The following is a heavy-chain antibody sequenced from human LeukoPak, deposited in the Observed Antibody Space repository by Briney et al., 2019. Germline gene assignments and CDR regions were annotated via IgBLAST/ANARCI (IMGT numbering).Heavy chain of an antibody. CDR1: GFTFSSYW. CDR2: INSDGSST. V-gene: IGHV3-74*01. J-gene: IGHJ4*02. D-gene: IGHD4-17*01. Sequence: GGSLRLSCAASGFTFSSYWMHWVRQAPGKGLVWVSRINSDGSSTSYADSVKGRFTISKDNAKNSLYLQMNSLRAEDTAVYYCARAGGSTVSHSDYWGQGTLVTVSS. CDR3: ARAGGSTVSHSDY.